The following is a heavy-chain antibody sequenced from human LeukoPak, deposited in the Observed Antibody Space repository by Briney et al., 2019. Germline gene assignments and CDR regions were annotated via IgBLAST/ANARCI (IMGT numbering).Heavy chain of an antibody. J-gene: IGHJ4*02. D-gene: IGHD5-12*01. Sequence: PGGSLRLSCAASGFNFASNWMHWVRQTPGKGLVWVSRINSGGSGISYADSVEGRFTISRDNAKNTLYLQMNSLRAEDTAVYYCARDRDAWNSGYDSTWLYWGQGTLVTVSS. CDR1: GFNFASNW. CDR3: ARDRDAWNSGYDSTWLY. CDR2: INSGGSGI. V-gene: IGHV3-74*01.